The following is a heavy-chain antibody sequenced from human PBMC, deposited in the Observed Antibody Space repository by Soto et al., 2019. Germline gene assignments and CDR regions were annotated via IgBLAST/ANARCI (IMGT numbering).Heavy chain of an antibody. CDR1: GFTFSSYW. CDR2: IKQDGSEK. J-gene: IGHJ4*02. V-gene: IGHV3-7*01. Sequence: GGSLRLSCAASGFTFSSYWMSWVRQAPGKGLEWVANIKQDGSEKYYVDSVKGRFTISRDNAKNSLYLQMNSLRAEDTAVYYCAKDHRLYSSSWNDYWGQGTLVTVSS. D-gene: IGHD6-13*01. CDR3: AKDHRLYSSSWNDY.